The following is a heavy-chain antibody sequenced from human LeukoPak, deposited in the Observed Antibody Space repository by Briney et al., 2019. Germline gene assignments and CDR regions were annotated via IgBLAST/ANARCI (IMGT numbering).Heavy chain of an antibody. D-gene: IGHD6-19*01. CDR3: ATGQSKQWGDWFDP. CDR2: FDPEDGET. V-gene: IGHV1-24*01. J-gene: IGHJ5*02. CDR1: GHTLTELS. Sequence: GASVKVSCKVSGHTLTELSMHWVRQAPGKGLEWMGGFDPEDGETIYAQKFQGRVTMTEDTSTDTAYMELSSLRSEDTAVYYCATGQSKQWGDWFDPWGQGTLVTVSS.